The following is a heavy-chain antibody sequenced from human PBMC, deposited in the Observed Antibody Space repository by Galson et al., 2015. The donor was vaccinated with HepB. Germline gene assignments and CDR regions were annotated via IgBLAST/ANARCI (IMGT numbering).Heavy chain of an antibody. D-gene: IGHD1-26*01. Sequence: SLRLSCAASGFTFKKYAMNWVRQAPGKGLEGISGISDGGVSPYYADSVKGRFTISRDNSKNTLYLQMDSLRAEDTAVYYCAKDRDHWELSLDPIIDYWGQGTLVTVSS. J-gene: IGHJ4*02. CDR1: GFTFKKYA. V-gene: IGHV3-23*01. CDR2: ISDGGVSP. CDR3: AKDRDHWELSLDPIIDY.